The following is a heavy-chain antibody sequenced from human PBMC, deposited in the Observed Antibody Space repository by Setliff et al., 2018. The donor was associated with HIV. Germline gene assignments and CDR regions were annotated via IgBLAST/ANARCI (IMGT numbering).Heavy chain of an antibody. J-gene: IGHJ6*03. CDR2: INSASGGT. CDR3: ARLSIPAYYYMDV. CDR1: GYTFTDYY. D-gene: IGHD2-21*01. Sequence: GASVKVSCKASGYTFTDYYIHWVRQAPGQGLEWMGWINSASGGTNYAQNFQGRVTVTRDTSINTVYMELSSLKSDDTAVYYCARLSIPAYYYMDVWGKGTTVTVSS. V-gene: IGHV1-2*02.